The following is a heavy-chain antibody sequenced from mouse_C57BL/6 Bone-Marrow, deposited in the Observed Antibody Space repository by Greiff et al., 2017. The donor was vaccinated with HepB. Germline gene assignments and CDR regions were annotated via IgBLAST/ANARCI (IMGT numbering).Heavy chain of an antibody. J-gene: IGHJ4*01. Sequence: QVQLQQPGAELVKPGASVKMSCKASGYTFTSYWITWVKQRPGQGLEWIGDIYPGSGSTNYNEKFKSKATLTVDKSSSTAYMQLSSLTSEDSAVYYCAGVFANCLYAMDYWGQGTSVTVSS. CDR2: IYPGSGST. D-gene: IGHD4-1*01. CDR1: GYTFTSYW. CDR3: AGVFANCLYAMDY. V-gene: IGHV1-55*01.